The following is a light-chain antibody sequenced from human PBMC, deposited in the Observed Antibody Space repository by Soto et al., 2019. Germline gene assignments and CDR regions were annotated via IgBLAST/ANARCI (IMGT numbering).Light chain of an antibody. CDR3: QQYNNWPP. V-gene: IGKV3-15*01. Sequence: EIVMTQSPATLSVSPGERATLSCRASQSVSSNLAWYQQNPDQAPRLLIYGASTRATGIPARFSGSGSGTEFNLTIINLQSKDFAVYYCQQYNNWPPFGQGTKVDIK. CDR1: QSVSSN. J-gene: IGKJ1*01. CDR2: GAS.